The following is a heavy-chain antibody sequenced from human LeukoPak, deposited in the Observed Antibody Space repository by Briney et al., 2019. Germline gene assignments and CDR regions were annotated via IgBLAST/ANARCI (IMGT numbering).Heavy chain of an antibody. CDR3: ARDTTVSEYYYYYMDV. V-gene: IGHV3-21*01. J-gene: IGHJ6*03. CDR2: ISSSSSYI. D-gene: IGHD4-17*01. CDR1: GFTFRSYS. Sequence: TGGSLRLSCAASGFTFRSYSMNWVRQAPGKGLEWVSSISSSSSYIYYADSVKGRFTISRDNAKNSLYLQMNSLRAEDTAVYYCARDTTVSEYYYYYMDVWGKGTTVTVSS.